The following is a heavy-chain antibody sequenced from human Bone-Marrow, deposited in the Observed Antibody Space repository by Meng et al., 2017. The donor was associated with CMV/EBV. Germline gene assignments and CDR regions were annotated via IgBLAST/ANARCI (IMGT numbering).Heavy chain of an antibody. CDR2: VWYDGSNT. D-gene: IGHD2-2*01. V-gene: IGHV3-33*01. CDR3: ARDRYCSSTSCQVYGMDV. Sequence: GGSLRLSCVASGFPFSTYGMHWVRQTPGKGLEWVAVVWYDGSNTQYGDSVKGRFTISRDNSKKTLYLQMNSLRAEDTAVYYCARDRYCSSTSCQVYGMDVWGQGTTVTVSS. J-gene: IGHJ6*02. CDR1: GFPFSTYG.